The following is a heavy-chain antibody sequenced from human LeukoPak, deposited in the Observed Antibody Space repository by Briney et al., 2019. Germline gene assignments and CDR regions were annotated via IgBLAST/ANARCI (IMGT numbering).Heavy chain of an antibody. J-gene: IGHJ4*02. Sequence: PGGSLRLSCAASGLTFTFSTSGIHWVRQAPGKGLEWVAFIQYDGSEKYYADSVKVRCTTSRDNSKNTVYLQMNSLTGEDTAIYYCAREGGTIEIGEFDYWGQGTLVTVSS. CDR1: GLTFTFSTSG. CDR3: AREGGTIEIGEFDY. D-gene: IGHD3-16*02. CDR2: IQYDGSEK. V-gene: IGHV3-30*02.